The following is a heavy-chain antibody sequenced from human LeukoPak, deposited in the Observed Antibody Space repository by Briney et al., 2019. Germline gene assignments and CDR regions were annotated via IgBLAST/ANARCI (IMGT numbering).Heavy chain of an antibody. CDR2: IKYDGIQE. CDR1: GFGLSTYG. D-gene: IGHD3-22*01. V-gene: IGHV3-33*05. J-gene: IGHJ4*02. CDR3: ASGSLGHNYDSSGYEY. Sequence: GGSLRLSCAASGFGLSTYGMNWVRQAPGKGLEWVGGIKYDGIQEFYADSVKGRFTVSKDTSKNTLHLQMNSLRAEDTAVYYCASGSLGHNYDSSGYEYWGQGTLVTVSS.